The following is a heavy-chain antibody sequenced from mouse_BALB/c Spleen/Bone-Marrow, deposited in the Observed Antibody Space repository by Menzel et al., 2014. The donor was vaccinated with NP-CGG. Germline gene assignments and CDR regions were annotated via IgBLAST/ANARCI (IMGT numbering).Heavy chain of an antibody. CDR1: GFTFSSSI. CDR2: ISTGGTYT. V-gene: IGHV5-6-4*01. J-gene: IGHJ2*01. D-gene: IGHD2-10*02. Sequence: EVKLEESGGGLVKPGGSLKLSCSASGFTFSSSIISWVRQTPEKRLEWVATISTGGTYTYHPDSVKGRFTISRDNAKNTLYLQMSSLKSEDTAMYYCSRGYGNCFDYWGQGTTLTVSS. CDR3: SRGYGNCFDY.